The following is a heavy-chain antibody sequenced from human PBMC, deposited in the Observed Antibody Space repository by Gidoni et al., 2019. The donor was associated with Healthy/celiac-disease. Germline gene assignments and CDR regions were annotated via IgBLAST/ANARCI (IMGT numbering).Heavy chain of an antibody. Sequence: EVQLVESGGGLVQPGRSLRLSCAASGFTFDDYAMHWVRQAPGKGLEWVSGISWNSGSIGYADSVRGRFTISRDNAKNSLYLQMNSLGAEDTALYYCAKDMGGATSFDYWGQGTLVTVSS. CDR2: ISWNSGSI. D-gene: IGHD1-26*01. J-gene: IGHJ4*02. CDR3: AKDMGGATSFDY. V-gene: IGHV3-9*01. CDR1: GFTFDDYA.